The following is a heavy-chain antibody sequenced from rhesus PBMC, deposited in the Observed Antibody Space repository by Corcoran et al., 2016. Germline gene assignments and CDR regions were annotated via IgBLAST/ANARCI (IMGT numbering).Heavy chain of an antibody. CDR1: GYTFTDYY. CDR2: VDPEAVEA. D-gene: IGHD6-13*01. V-gene: IGHV1-111*02. Sequence: EVQLVQSGAEVKKPGASVKISCKASGYTFTDYYLHWVRQAPGKRLEWMGRVDPEAVEAIQAQKFRAGGSSTAETYTETAYMALSSMRCEETAVYYCAAGSSWIYGLDSGGQGVVVTVSS. CDR3: AAGSSWIYGLDS. J-gene: IGHJ6*01.